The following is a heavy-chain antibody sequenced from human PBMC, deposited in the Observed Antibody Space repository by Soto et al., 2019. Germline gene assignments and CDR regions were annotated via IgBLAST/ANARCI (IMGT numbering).Heavy chain of an antibody. CDR2: IRSKAYGGTT. J-gene: IGHJ3*02. CDR1: GFTFGDYA. V-gene: IGHV3-49*04. Sequence: GVLRLSCTASGFTFGDYAMSWVRQAPGKGLEWVGFIRSKAYGGTTEYAASVKGRFTISRDDSKSIAYLQMNSLKTEDTAVYYCTRDYSLKNYDFWSGYYTGDAFDIWGQGTMVTVSS. CDR3: TRDYSLKNYDFWSGYYTGDAFDI. D-gene: IGHD3-3*01.